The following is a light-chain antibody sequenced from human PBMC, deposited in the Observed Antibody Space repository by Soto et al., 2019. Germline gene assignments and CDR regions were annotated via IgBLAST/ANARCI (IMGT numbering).Light chain of an antibody. V-gene: IGKV1-12*01. CDR2: AAS. J-gene: IGKJ2*01. CDR1: QAVSTW. Sequence: IQMTQSPSFVSASVGDRVTITCRASQAVSTWLAWYQQKPGDAPKLLIYAASTLQSGVPSRFSGSGSGTDFTLTISSLQPDDVATYYCQQYKSYLYTFGQGTK. CDR3: QQYKSYLYT.